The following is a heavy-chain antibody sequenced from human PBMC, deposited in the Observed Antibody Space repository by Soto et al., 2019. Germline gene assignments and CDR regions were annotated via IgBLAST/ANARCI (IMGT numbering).Heavy chain of an antibody. CDR3: ARDEDRSGYYSYNWFDP. D-gene: IGHD3-22*01. CDR1: GGTFSSYS. CDR2: IIPIFGTA. V-gene: IGHV1-69*13. J-gene: IGHJ5*02. Sequence: SVKVSCKASGGTFSSYSISWVRQAPGQGLEWMGGIIPIFGTANYAQKFQGRVTITADESTSTAYMELSSLRSEDTAVYYCARDEDRSGYYSYNWFDPWGQGTLVTVSS.